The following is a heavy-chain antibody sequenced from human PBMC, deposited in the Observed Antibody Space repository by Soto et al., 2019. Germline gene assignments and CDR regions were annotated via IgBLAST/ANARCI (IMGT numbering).Heavy chain of an antibody. CDR2: IWYDGSNK. V-gene: IGHV3-33*01. CDR1: GFTFSSYG. CDR3: ARDAGFGYGRHMDV. D-gene: IGHD5-12*01. J-gene: IGHJ6*03. Sequence: QVQLVESGGGVVQPGRSLRLSCAASGFTFSSYGMHWVRQAPGKGLGWVAVIWYDGSNKYYADSVKGRFTISRDNSKNTLYLQMNSLRAEDTAVYYCARDAGFGYGRHMDVWGKGTTFTVSS.